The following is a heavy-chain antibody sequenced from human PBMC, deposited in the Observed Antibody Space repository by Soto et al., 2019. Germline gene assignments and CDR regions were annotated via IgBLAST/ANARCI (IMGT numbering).Heavy chain of an antibody. CDR3: AHRLGSSLAF. CDR1: GGSISSYYW. D-gene: IGHD6-13*01. Sequence: TLSLTCTVSGGSISSYYWSWIRQPPGKGLEWLALIYWHDDKNYSPSLKARLAITKDTSKNQVVLTMTNLDPVDTATYYCAHRLGSSLAFWGQGILVTVSS. CDR2: IYWHDDK. J-gene: IGHJ4*02. V-gene: IGHV2-5*08.